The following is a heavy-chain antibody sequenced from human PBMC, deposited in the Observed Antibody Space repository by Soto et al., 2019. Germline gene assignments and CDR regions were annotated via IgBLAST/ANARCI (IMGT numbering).Heavy chain of an antibody. CDR3: AKGIAAAVHYGMDV. Sequence: LRLSCAASGFTFSSYAMSWVRQAPGKGLEWVSAISGSGGSTYYADSVKGRFTISRDNSKNTLYLQMNSLRAEDTAVYYCAKGIAAAVHYGMDVWGQGTTVTVSS. V-gene: IGHV3-23*01. CDR1: GFTFSSYA. CDR2: ISGSGGST. J-gene: IGHJ6*02. D-gene: IGHD6-13*01.